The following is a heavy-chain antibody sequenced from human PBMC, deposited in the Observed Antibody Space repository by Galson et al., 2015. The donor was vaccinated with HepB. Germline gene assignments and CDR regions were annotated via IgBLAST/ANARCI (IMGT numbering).Heavy chain of an antibody. CDR3: AKELEPSFYNGRRGNYYDY. V-gene: IGHV3-23*01. Sequence: SLRLSCAASGFTFTTYAMSWVRQAPGKGLEWVSSISGSAATTYHADPVKGRFPISRDNFKDTLYLQMHSLRVEDTAVYYCAKELEPSFYNGRRGNYYDYWGQGVLVTVSS. CDR1: GFTFTTYA. J-gene: IGHJ4*02. D-gene: IGHD3-10*01. CDR2: ISGSAATT.